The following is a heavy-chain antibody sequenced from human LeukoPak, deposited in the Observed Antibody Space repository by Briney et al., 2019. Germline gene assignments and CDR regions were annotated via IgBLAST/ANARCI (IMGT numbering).Heavy chain of an antibody. CDR3: ARGQGATVPQVGENWFDP. J-gene: IGHJ5*02. Sequence: PSETLSLTCAVYIDSFSNYHWNWIRQTPAKGMEWIGEVNERGGTNISPSLRSRVILSVDTSKNQFSLKLISVTVADTAIYYCARGQGATVPQVGENWFDPWGQGTRVTVSS. CDR2: VNERGGT. V-gene: IGHV4-34*01. D-gene: IGHD1-26*01. CDR1: IDSFSNYH.